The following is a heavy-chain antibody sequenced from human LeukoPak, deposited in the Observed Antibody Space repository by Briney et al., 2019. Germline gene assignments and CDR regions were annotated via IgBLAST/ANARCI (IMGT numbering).Heavy chain of an antibody. J-gene: IGHJ5*02. CDR3: ARHYGP. CDR1: GFTFSSYA. Sequence: PGGSLRLSCSASGFTFSSYAMHWIRQPPGKGLEWIGSIYDSGSTYYNPSLKSRVTISVDTSKNQFSLKLNSVTAADTAVYYCARHYGPWGQGTLVTVSS. V-gene: IGHV4-39*01. CDR2: IYDSGST. D-gene: IGHD3-10*01.